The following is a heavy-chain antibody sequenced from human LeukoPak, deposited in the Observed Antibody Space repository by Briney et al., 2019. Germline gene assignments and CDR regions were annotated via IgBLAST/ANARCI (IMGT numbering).Heavy chain of an antibody. V-gene: IGHV3-7*01. CDR1: GFTFSSYW. Sequence: GGSLRLSCAASGFTFSSYWMSWVRQAPGKGLEWVANIKQDGSEKYYVDSVKGRFTISRDNAKNSLYLQMNSLRAEDTAVHYCAREPADGSYYYYYYMDVWGKGTTVTVSS. D-gene: IGHD1-26*01. CDR2: IKQDGSEK. J-gene: IGHJ6*03. CDR3: AREPADGSYYYYYYMDV.